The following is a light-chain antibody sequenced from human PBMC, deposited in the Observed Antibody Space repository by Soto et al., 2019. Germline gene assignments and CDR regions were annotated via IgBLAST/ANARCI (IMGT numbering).Light chain of an antibody. V-gene: IGKV3-20*01. CDR1: QSISSY. CDR3: QQYGSSPGT. CDR2: DAS. J-gene: IGKJ1*01. Sequence: EIVLTQSPATLSLSPGERATLSCRASQSISSYLAWYQQKPGQAPRLLIYDASDRATGIPARFSGSGSGTEFTLTITRLEPEDFAVYYCQQYGSSPGTFGQGTKVDI.